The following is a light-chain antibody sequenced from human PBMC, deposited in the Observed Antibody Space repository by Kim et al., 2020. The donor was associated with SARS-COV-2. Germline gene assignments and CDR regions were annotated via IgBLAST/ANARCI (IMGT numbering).Light chain of an antibody. CDR2: RND. CDR3: ATWDDSLSGVV. Sequence: QAVVTQPPSMSGTPGQRVTISCSGSSSNIGNNYVCWYQQVPGMAPKLLIYRNDQRPSGVPDRFSGSKSATSASLAISGLRSEDEADYYCATWDDSLSGVVFGGGTQLTVL. J-gene: IGLJ2*01. V-gene: IGLV1-47*01. CDR1: SSNIGNNY.